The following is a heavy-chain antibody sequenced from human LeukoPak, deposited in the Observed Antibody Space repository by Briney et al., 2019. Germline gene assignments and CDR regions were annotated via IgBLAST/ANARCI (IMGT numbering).Heavy chain of an antibody. CDR3: ARHKYNWNYGGPTDAFDI. D-gene: IGHD1-7*01. CDR2: IYYSGST. V-gene: IGHV4-39*07. Sequence: SETLSLTCTVSGGSISSSSYYWGWIRQPPGKGLEWIGSIYYSGSTNYNPSLKSRVTISVDTSKNQFSLKLSSVTAADTAVYYCARHKYNWNYGGPTDAFDIWGQGTMVTVSS. J-gene: IGHJ3*02. CDR1: GGSISSSSYY.